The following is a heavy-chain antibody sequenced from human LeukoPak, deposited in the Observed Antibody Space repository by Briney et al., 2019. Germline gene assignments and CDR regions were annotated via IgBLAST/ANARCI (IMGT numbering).Heavy chain of an antibody. V-gene: IGHV4-38-2*02. CDR2: IYHSGNT. CDR3: AGEVSSSHDAFDF. J-gene: IGHJ3*01. CDR1: GYSISSGYY. Sequence: SETLSLTCTVSGYSISSGYYWGWIRQPPGKGLEWIGTIYHSGNTYYNPSLKSRLTMSVDTSKNQFSLKLTSVTAADTAVYYCAGEVSSSHDAFDFWGQGTLVTVSS.